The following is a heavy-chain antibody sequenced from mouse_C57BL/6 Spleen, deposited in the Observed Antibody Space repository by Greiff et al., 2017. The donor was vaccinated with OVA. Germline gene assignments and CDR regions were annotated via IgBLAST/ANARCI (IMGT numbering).Heavy chain of an antibody. V-gene: IGHV3-6*01. Sequence: EVKLQESGPGLVKPSQSLSLTCSVTGYSITSGYYWNWIRQFPGNKLEWMGYISYDGSNNYNPSLKNRISITRDTSKNQFFLKLNSVTTEDTATYYCARGRNYYFDYWGQGTTLTVSS. CDR1: GYSITSGYY. CDR2: ISYDGSN. J-gene: IGHJ2*01. CDR3: ARGRNYYFDY.